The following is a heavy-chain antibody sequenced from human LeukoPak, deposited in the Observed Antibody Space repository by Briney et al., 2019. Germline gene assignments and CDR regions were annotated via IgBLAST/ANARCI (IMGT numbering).Heavy chain of an antibody. J-gene: IGHJ6*03. CDR1: GGSISSSSYY. D-gene: IGHD2-2*01. Sequence: PSETLSLTCTVSGGSISSSSYYWAWIRQPRGKGLEWIGSIYYSGSTYYNPSLKSRVTISVDTSKNQFSLKLSSVTAADTAVYYCARLTPDIVVVPASYYYMDVWGKGTTVTVSS. V-gene: IGHV4-39*01. CDR2: IYYSGST. CDR3: ARLTPDIVVVPASYYYMDV.